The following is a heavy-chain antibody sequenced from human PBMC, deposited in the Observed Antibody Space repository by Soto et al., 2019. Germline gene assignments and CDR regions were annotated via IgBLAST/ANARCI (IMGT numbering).Heavy chain of an antibody. Sequence: QVQLQESGPGLVKPSQTLSLTCTVSGGSISSGGYYWSWIRQHPGKGLEWIGYIYYSGSTYYNPSPERRVTISVDTSKNQFSLKLRSVTAADTAVYYCARVGGINWFDPWGQGTLVTVSS. CDR2: IYYSGST. CDR1: GGSISSGGYY. D-gene: IGHD1-20*01. CDR3: ARVGGINWFDP. J-gene: IGHJ5*02. V-gene: IGHV4-31*03.